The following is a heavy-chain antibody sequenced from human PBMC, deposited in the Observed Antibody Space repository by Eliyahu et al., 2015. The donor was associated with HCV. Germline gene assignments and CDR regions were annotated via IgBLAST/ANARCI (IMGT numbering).Heavy chain of an antibody. CDR2: IKSKTDGGTT. CDR3: TTDGDYLYDSQGSGGY. Sequence: SNAWMNWVRQAPGKGLEWVGRIKSKTDGGTTDYAAPVKGRFTISRDDSKNTLYLQMNSLKTEDTAVYYCTTDGDYLYDSQGSGGYWGRGTLDRLL. CDR1: SNAW. V-gene: IGHV3-15*07. D-gene: IGHD3-22*01. J-gene: IGHJ4*02.